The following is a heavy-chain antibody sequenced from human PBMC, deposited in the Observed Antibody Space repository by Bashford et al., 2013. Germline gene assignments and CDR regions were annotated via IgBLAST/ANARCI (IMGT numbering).Heavy chain of an antibody. CDR1: GGTFGNYA. D-gene: IGHD2-8*01. CDR2: IIPLLGMT. J-gene: IGHJ4*02. CDR3: TTISMLVFGYYYFDD. V-gene: IGHV1-69*04. Sequence: VASVKVSCKASGGTFGNYAISWVRQAPGQGLEWVGRIIPLLGMTRNAQSFRGRVTVTEDTSTDTAYMELSSLRSEDTAFYYCTTISMLVFGYYYFDDWGQGTLVTVSS.